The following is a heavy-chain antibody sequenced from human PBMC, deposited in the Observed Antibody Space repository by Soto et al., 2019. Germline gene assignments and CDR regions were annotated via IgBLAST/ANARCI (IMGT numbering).Heavy chain of an antibody. CDR1: GFTFSSYA. CDR2: ISYDGSNK. V-gene: IGHV3-30-3*01. J-gene: IGHJ4*02. CDR3: ARDKPPYY. Sequence: GGSLRLSCAASGFTFSSYAMHWVRQAPGKGLEWVAVISYDGSNKYYADSVKGRFTISRDNSKNTLYLQMNSLRAEDTAVYYCARDKPPYYWGQGTQVTVSS.